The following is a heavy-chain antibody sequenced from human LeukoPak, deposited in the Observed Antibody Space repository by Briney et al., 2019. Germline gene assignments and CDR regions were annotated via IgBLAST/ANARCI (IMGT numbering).Heavy chain of an antibody. CDR2: IYYSGST. Sequence: SETLSLTCTVSGGSISSHYWSWIRQPPGKGLEWIGYIYYSGSTNYNPSLKSRVTISVHTSKNQFSLKLSSVTAADTAVYYCARGIAARSNSGWFDPWGQGTLVTVSS. CDR3: ARGIAARSNSGWFDP. D-gene: IGHD6-6*01. J-gene: IGHJ5*02. V-gene: IGHV4-59*11. CDR1: GGSISSHY.